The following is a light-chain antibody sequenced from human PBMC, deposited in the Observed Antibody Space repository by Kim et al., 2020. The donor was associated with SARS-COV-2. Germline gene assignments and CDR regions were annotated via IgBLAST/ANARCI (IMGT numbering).Light chain of an antibody. CDR1: NIGSKS. Sequence: AQGKAARVPCGGENIGSKSVHWYQRKPGQAPVLVIYYDSDRLSGIPERFSGSNSGNTATLTISRVEAGDEADYLCQVWDSGSDHPVFGGGTQLTVL. CDR3: QVWDSGSDHPV. CDR2: YDS. J-gene: IGLJ3*02. V-gene: IGLV3-21*04.